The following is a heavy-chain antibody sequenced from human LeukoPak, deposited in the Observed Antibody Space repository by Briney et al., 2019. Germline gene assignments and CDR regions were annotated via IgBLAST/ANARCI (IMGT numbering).Heavy chain of an antibody. J-gene: IGHJ4*02. CDR2: IIPIFGTA. CDR1: GGTFSSYA. Sequence: SVKVSCKASGGTFSSYAISWVRQAPGQGLEWMGGIIPIFGTANYAQKFQGRVTITTDESTSTAYMELSSLRSEDTAVYYCARGRSSGYYSQDYFDYWGQGTLVTVSS. CDR3: ARGRSSGYYSQDYFDY. V-gene: IGHV1-69*05. D-gene: IGHD3-22*01.